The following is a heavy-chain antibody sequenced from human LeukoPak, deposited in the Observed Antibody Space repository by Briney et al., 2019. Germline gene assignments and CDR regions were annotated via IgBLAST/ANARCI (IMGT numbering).Heavy chain of an antibody. J-gene: IGHJ3*02. Sequence: SETLSLTCAVYGGSFSGYYWSWIRQPPGKGLEWIGEINHSGSTNYNPSLKSRVTISVDTSKNQFSLKLSSVTAADTAVYYCASPLQGGDAFDIWGQGTMVTVSS. CDR3: ASPLQGGDAFDI. V-gene: IGHV4-34*01. CDR1: GGSFSGYY. D-gene: IGHD4-11*01. CDR2: INHSGST.